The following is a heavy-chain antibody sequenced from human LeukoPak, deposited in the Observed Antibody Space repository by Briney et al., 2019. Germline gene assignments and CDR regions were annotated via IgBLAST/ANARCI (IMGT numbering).Heavy chain of an antibody. Sequence: GGSLRLSCAASGFIVKSNYMSWVRQAPGKGLEWVSVIYSGGSTYYADSVQGRFTIPRDNSKNTLYLQMNNLRVEDTAVYYCARGDYFDSWGQGTLVTVSS. CDR1: GFIVKSNY. V-gene: IGHV3-53*01. CDR2: IYSGGST. J-gene: IGHJ4*02. CDR3: ARGDYFDS.